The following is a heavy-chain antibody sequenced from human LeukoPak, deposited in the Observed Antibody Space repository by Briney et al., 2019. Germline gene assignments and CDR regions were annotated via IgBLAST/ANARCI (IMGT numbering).Heavy chain of an antibody. Sequence: PGGSLRLSCAASGFTFSSYGTHWVRQAPGKGLEWVAVIWYDGSNKYYADSVKGRFTISRDNSKNTLYLQMNSLRAEDTAVYYCARTSYYYDSSGYIGYWGQGTLVTVSS. CDR1: GFTFSSYG. CDR2: IWYDGSNK. J-gene: IGHJ4*02. V-gene: IGHV3-33*01. D-gene: IGHD3-22*01. CDR3: ARTSYYYDSSGYIGY.